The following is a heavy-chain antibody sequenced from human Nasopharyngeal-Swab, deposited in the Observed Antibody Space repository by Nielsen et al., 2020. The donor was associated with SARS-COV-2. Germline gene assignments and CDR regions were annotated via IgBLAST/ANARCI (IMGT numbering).Heavy chain of an antibody. J-gene: IGHJ4*02. CDR3: ARIEGCGGDCYSHNFDY. D-gene: IGHD2-21*02. CDR2: IKQDGSEK. CDR1: GFTFSSYW. Sequence: GESLKISCAASGFTFSSYWMSWVRQAPGKGLEWVANIKQDGSEKYYVDSVKGRFTISRDNAKNSLYLQMNSLRAEDTAVYYCARIEGCGGDCYSHNFDYWGQGTLVTVSS. V-gene: IGHV3-7*01.